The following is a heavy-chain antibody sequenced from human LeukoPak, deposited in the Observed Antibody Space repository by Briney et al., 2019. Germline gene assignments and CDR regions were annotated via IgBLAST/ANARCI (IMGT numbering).Heavy chain of an antibody. D-gene: IGHD6-19*01. Sequence: PGGSLRLSCSASGFTFSSYAMHWVRRAPGKRLEYVSAISSNGGSTYYADSVKGRFTISRDNSKNTLCLQMSSLRAEDTALYYCVKDPVAGPAVYAEYFHHWGQGTLVTVSS. V-gene: IGHV3-64D*06. CDR1: GFTFSSYA. J-gene: IGHJ1*01. CDR3: VKDPVAGPAVYAEYFHH. CDR2: ISSNGGST.